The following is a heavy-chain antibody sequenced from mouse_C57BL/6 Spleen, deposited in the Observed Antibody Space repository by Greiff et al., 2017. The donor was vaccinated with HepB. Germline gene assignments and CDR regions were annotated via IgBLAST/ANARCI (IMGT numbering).Heavy chain of an antibody. J-gene: IGHJ1*03. D-gene: IGHD1-1*01. CDR2: IDPSDSYT. CDR1: GYTFTSYW. CDR3: ARGQLYYGSSKYFDV. V-gene: IGHV1-50*01. Sequence: QVQLQQPGAELVKPGASVKLSCKASGYTFTSYWMQWVKQRPGQGLEWIGEIDPSDSYTNYNQKFKGKATLTVDTSSSTAYMQLSSLTSEDSAVYYCARGQLYYGSSKYFDVWGTGTTVTVSS.